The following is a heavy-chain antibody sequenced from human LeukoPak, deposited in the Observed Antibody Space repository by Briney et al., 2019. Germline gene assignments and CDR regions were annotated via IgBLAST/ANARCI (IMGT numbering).Heavy chain of an antibody. CDR3: AKLYGGDSGLVY. D-gene: IGHD4-23*01. CDR2: IRYDGSNK. Sequence: PGGSLRLSCAASGFTFSSYGMHWVRQAPGKVLEWVAFIRYDGSNKYYADSVKGRFTISRDNSKNTLYLQMNSLRAEDTAVYYCAKLYGGDSGLVYWGQGTLVTVSS. CDR1: GFTFSSYG. V-gene: IGHV3-30*02. J-gene: IGHJ4*02.